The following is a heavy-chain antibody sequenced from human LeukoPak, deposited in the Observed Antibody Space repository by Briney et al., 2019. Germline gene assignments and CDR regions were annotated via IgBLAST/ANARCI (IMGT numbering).Heavy chain of an antibody. CDR3: ARKVVGATHPLDY. D-gene: IGHD1-26*01. CDR2: INGKSDDT. V-gene: IGHV1-2*02. Sequence: ASVKVSCKASGYTLTGYYMHWVRQAPGQGLEWMGWINGKSDDTKYAKKFQGRVTMTRDSSTSTVYMELSSLKSDDTALYYCARKVVGATHPLDYWGQGTLVTVSS. J-gene: IGHJ4*02. CDR1: GYTLTGYY.